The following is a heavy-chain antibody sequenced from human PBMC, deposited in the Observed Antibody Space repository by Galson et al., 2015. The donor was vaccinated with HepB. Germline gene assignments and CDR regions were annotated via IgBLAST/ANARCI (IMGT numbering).Heavy chain of an antibody. CDR3: AKDISDSSGYYYDYYYYGMDV. CDR1: GFTFSSYG. D-gene: IGHD3-22*01. V-gene: IGHV3-30*18. J-gene: IGHJ6*02. Sequence: SLRLSCAASGFTFSSYGMYWVRQAPGKGLEWVAVISYDGSNKYYADSVRGRFTISGDNSKNTLYLQMNSLRDEDTAVYYCAKDISDSSGYYYDYYYYGMDVWGQGTTVTVSS. CDR2: ISYDGSNK.